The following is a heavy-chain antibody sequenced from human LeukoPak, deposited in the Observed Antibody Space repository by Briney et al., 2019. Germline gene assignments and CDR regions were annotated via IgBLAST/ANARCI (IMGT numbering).Heavy chain of an antibody. CDR1: GFTFSNYA. CDR2: ISGSGGST. J-gene: IGHJ2*01. V-gene: IGHV3-23*01. D-gene: IGHD2-15*01. Sequence: GESVRLSCEASGFTFSNYAMSWLHQATGKGLEWVSAISGSGGSTYYADSVKGRFTISRDNSKNTLYLQMNSLRAEDTAVYYCAKSPPAGIVVVAATPLWYFDLWGRGTLVTVSS. CDR3: AKSPPAGIVVVAATPLWYFDL.